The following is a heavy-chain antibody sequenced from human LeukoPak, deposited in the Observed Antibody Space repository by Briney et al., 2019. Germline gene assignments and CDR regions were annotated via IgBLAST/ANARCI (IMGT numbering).Heavy chain of an antibody. Sequence: TGGSLRLSCAASGFTFSTYGMHWVRQAPGKGLEWVSDIWYDGSNKYYADSVKGRYTISRDISNNTLYLQVNSLRAEDTAVYYCARDTFVYSYGYGGYYYGMDVWGQGTTVTVYS. J-gene: IGHJ6*02. D-gene: IGHD5-18*01. CDR1: GFTFSTYG. V-gene: IGHV3-33*01. CDR3: ARDTFVYSYGYGGYYYGMDV. CDR2: IWYDGSNK.